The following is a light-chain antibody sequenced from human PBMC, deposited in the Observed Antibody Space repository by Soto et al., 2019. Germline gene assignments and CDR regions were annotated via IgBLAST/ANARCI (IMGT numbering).Light chain of an antibody. J-gene: IGKJ3*01. V-gene: IGKV3-11*01. CDR2: GAS. CDR3: QQRSDWPPVFT. CDR1: QSVGSY. Sequence: EIVLTQSPATLSLSPGERATLSCRASQSVGSYLAWYQQKPGQAPRLLIYGASNRATGIPARFSGSGSGTDFTLPISSLEPEDFAVYYCQQRSDWPPVFTFGTGTKVDIK.